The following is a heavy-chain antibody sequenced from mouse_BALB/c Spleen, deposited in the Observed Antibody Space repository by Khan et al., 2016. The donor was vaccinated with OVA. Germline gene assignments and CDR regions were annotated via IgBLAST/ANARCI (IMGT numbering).Heavy chain of an antibody. V-gene: IGHV9-3-1*01. CDR1: GFTFTNYG. CDR2: INTYTGEP. Sequence: QIQLVQSGPELKKPGETVQISCKASGFTFTNYGMNWVKQAPGKGLKWMGWINTYTGEPTFADDFTGRFAFSLETSAGTAYLQINSLENEDTATYVCARVGYNGTMDCWGQGTSVTVSS. CDR3: ARVGYNGTMDC. J-gene: IGHJ4*01. D-gene: IGHD2-14*01.